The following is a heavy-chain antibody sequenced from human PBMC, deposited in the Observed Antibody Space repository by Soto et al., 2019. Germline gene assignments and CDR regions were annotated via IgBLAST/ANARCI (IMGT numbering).Heavy chain of an antibody. Sequence: QVQLVESGGGVVQPGRSLRLSCAASGFTFSSYGMHWVRQAPGKGLEWVAVIWYDGSNKYYADSVKGRFTISRDNSKNTLYLQMNSLRAEDTAVYYCARDRLGVTAAPFDYWGQGTLVTVSS. D-gene: IGHD2-21*02. CDR3: ARDRLGVTAAPFDY. CDR2: IWYDGSNK. V-gene: IGHV3-33*01. J-gene: IGHJ4*02. CDR1: GFTFSSYG.